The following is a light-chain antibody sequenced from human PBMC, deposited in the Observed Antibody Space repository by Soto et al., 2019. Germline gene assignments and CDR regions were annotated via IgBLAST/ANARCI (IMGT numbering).Light chain of an antibody. CDR1: QDISNY. V-gene: IGKV1-33*01. CDR2: DAS. Sequence: DIQMAPSLYSLFSSXGGGVTNPCQAGQDISNYLNWYQQKLGKAPKLLIYDASNLETGVPSRFSGSGSGTDFTFTISSLQPEDIATYYCQQYSHLITFGQGTRLEIK. CDR3: QQYSHLIT. J-gene: IGKJ5*01.